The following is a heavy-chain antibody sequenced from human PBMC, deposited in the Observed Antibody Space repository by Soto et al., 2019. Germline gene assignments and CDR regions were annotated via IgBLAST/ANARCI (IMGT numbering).Heavy chain of an antibody. V-gene: IGHV3-23*01. CDR3: AKVSYGRRLRCLDY. D-gene: IGHD4-17*01. CDR1: GFTFSSYA. Sequence: EVQLLESGGGLVQPGGSLRLSCAASGFTFSSYAMSWVRQAPGKGLEWVSAISGSGGSTYYADSVKGRFTISRDNSKNTLDLEMNSLRAEDKAVYYCAKVSYGRRLRCLDYWGQGTLVTVSS. J-gene: IGHJ4*02. CDR2: ISGSGGST.